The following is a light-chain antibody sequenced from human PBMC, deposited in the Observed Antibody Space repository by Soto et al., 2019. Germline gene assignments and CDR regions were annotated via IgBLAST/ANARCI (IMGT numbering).Light chain of an antibody. J-gene: IGKJ2*01. CDR2: GAS. CDR1: QSVSSN. Sequence: EIVMTQSPATLSVSPGERATLSCRASQSVSSNLAWYQQKPGQAPRLLIFGASTRATGIPARFSGSGSGAEFTLTISSLQSEDFAVYSCQQYNNWPYTFGQGTKLESK. CDR3: QQYNNWPYT. V-gene: IGKV3-15*01.